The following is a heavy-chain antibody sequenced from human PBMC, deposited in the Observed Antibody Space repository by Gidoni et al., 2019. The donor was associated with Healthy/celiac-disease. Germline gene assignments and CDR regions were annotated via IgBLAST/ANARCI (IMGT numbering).Heavy chain of an antibody. Sequence: EVQLLESGGGLVQPGGSLRLSCAASGFTFSSYAMSWVRQAPGKGLEWVSAISGSGGSTYYEDAVKGRFTISRDKSKNTLYLQMNSLRAEDTAVYYCAKDSYDCSSTSCYGSHSTWGQGTLVTVSS. D-gene: IGHD2-2*01. V-gene: IGHV3-23*01. CDR1: GFTFSSYA. CDR3: AKDSYDCSSTSCYGSHST. J-gene: IGHJ5*02. CDR2: ISGSGGST.